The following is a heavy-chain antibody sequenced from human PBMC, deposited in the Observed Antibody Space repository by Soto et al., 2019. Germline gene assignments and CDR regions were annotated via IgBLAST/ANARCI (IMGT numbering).Heavy chain of an antibody. D-gene: IGHD6-25*01. CDR3: ARVIATVGHWYFVP. V-gene: IGHV3-13*01. Sequence: EVQLVESGGGLVQPGGSLRLSCEASGFPFSTYDMHWVRQVTGKGLEWLSGITRTGGTNYPASLKGRFTISRENAKNTLYLEMQGFRAEDTAVYYCARVIATVGHWYFVPWGRGTLVTVAS. CDR2: ITRTGGT. CDR1: GFPFSTYD. J-gene: IGHJ2*01.